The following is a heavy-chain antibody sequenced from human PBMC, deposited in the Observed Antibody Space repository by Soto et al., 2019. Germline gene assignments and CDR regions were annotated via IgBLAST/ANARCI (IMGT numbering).Heavy chain of an antibody. CDR1: CGSISSGDYY. D-gene: IGHD1-26*01. CDR3: ARSRHSGSYFFDY. Sequence: SETLSLTCTVSCGSISSGDYYWTWIRQPPGKGLEWIAYIHNTGSPYYNLSLKSRLTISLDTSKDQFSLRLSSVTAADTAVYYCARSRHSGSYFFDYWGQGTLVTVSS. J-gene: IGHJ4*02. V-gene: IGHV4-30-4*01. CDR2: IHNTGSP.